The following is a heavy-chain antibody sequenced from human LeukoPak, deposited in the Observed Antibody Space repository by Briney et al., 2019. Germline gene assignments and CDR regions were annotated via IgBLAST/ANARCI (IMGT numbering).Heavy chain of an antibody. V-gene: IGHV4-59*08. CDR3: ARHWRSCYYPLDY. Sequence: SETLSLTWTVPDGSISSYYWSWIRKPPGKGLEWIGYFYYIGSTNYNPSLKSRVTISVDTSKNQFSLKLSSVTAADTAVYYCARHWRSCYYPLDYWGEGALVSVSS. CDR2: FYYIGST. CDR1: DGSISSYY. J-gene: IGHJ4*02. D-gene: IGHD3-22*01.